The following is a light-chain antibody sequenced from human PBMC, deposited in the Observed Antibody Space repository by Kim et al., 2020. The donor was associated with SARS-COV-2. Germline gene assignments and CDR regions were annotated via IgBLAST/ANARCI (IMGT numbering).Light chain of an antibody. V-gene: IGLV2-23*01. Sequence: QSALTQPASVSGSPGQSITISCTGTSSDVGSYDLVSRYQQHPGKAPKLMIYEATMRPSGISNRFSGSKSGNTASLTISGLQAEDEADYYCCSYAGSTTNYVFGTGTKVTVL. CDR2: EAT. J-gene: IGLJ1*01. CDR3: CSYAGSTTNYV. CDR1: SSDVGSYDL.